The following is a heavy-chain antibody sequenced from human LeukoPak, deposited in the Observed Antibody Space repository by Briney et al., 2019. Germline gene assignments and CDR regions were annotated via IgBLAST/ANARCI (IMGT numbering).Heavy chain of an antibody. Sequence: SETLSLTCSASGDSISYFYWNWIRQAPGKGLEWIRYISYSGSTTYNPSLKSRVTISLDTSQKQFSLKLNSVTAADTAVYYCARGVKVTTIYYHYYYMDVWGKGTTVTISS. CDR3: ARGVKVTTIYYHYYYMDV. D-gene: IGHD4-17*01. CDR1: GDSISYFY. CDR2: ISYSGST. V-gene: IGHV4-59*01. J-gene: IGHJ6*03.